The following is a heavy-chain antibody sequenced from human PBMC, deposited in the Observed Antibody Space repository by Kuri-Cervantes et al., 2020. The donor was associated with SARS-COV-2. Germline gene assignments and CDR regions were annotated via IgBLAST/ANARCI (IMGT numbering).Heavy chain of an antibody. CDR1: GFTISSYA. CDR2: ISYDGSNK. CDR3: AKDSWSSYELLWFGDIHWNWFDP. V-gene: IGHV3-30*04. Sequence: GESLKISCAASGFTISSYAMHWVRQAPGKGLEWVAVISYDGSNKYSPYSVKSRFTISSDNAKNTLYLQMNSMRVEDTAVYYCAKDSWSSYELLWFGDIHWNWFDPWGQGTLVTVSS. D-gene: IGHD3-10*01. J-gene: IGHJ5*02.